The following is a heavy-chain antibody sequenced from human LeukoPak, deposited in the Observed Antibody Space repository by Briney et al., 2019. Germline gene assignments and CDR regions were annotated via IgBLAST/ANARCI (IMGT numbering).Heavy chain of an antibody. CDR1: GFIFRNYA. V-gene: IGHV3-23*01. CDR3: AKDHDGYEM. J-gene: IGHJ3*02. CDR2: VSGSGSRT. Sequence: HPGGSLRLSCAGSGFIFRNYAMSWVRQAPGKGLEWVSDVSGSGSRTYYADSVKGRFTISRDNSKNTLYLQMDSLRVEDSAVYYCAKDHDGYEMWGQGTMVTVSS.